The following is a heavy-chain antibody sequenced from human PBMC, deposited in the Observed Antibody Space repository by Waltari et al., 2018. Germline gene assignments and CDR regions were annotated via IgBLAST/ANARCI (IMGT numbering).Heavy chain of an antibody. J-gene: IGHJ4*02. V-gene: IGHV3-72*01. CDR3: AREVVDTATVFDY. D-gene: IGHD5-18*01. Sequence: EVQLVESGGGLVQPGGSLRLSCAASGFTFSNYWMSWVRQAPGKGLGWVGFIKKKADGGTAAYAESVKGRFTISRDDSKNTLYLQMNSLKTEDTAVYYYAREVVDTATVFDYWGQGVLVTVSS. CDR1: GFTFSNYW. CDR2: IKKKADGGTA.